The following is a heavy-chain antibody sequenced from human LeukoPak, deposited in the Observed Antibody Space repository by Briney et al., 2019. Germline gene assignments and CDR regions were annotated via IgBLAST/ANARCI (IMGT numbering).Heavy chain of an antibody. CDR2: IYHSGST. Sequence: PSETLSLTCAVSGYSISSGYYWGWIRQPPGKGREWIGSIYHSGSTYYNPSLKSRVTISVDTSKNQFSLKLSSVTAADTAVYYCARGVVVPAAPFDYWGQGTLVTVSS. CDR1: GYSISSGYY. J-gene: IGHJ4*02. V-gene: IGHV4-38-2*01. D-gene: IGHD2-2*01. CDR3: ARGVVVPAAPFDY.